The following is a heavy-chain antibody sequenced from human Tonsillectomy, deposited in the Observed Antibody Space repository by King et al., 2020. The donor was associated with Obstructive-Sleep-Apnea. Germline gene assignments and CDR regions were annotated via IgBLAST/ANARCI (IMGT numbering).Heavy chain of an antibody. V-gene: IGHV4-59*12. CDR1: GGSINNYY. CDR2: VYYTGTT. J-gene: IGHJ4*02. CDR3: ARGLYYYGSGTFLYYFDS. Sequence: QLQESGPGLVKPSETLSLTCTVSGGSINNYYWSWIRQPPGKGLEWLGFVYYTGTTNYNPSLKSRVTVSADRSKNQFSLKLSSVTAADTAVYYCARGLYYYGSGTFLYYFDSWGKGTLVTVSS. D-gene: IGHD3-10*01.